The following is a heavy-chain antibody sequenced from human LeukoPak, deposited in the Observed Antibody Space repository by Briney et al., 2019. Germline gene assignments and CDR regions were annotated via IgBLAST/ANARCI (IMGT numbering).Heavy chain of an antibody. J-gene: IGHJ4*02. V-gene: IGHV1-8*02. CDR2: MNPNSGNT. CDR3: ARDRLRTVAGTSPLVYFDY. CDR1: GYTFTSYD. Sequence: ASVKVSCKASGYTFTSYDINWVRQATGQGLEWMGWMNPNSGNTGYAQKLQGRVTMTTDTSTSTAYMELRSLRSDDTAVYYCARDRLRTVAGTSPLVYFDYWGQGTLVTVSS. D-gene: IGHD6-19*01.